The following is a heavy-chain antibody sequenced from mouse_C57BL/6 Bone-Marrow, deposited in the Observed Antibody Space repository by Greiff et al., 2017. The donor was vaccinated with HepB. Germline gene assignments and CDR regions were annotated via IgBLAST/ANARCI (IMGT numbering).Heavy chain of an antibody. Sequence: EVKLMESEGGLVQPGSSMKLSCTASGFTFSDYYMAWVRQVPEKGLEWVANINYDGSSTYYLDSLKSRFIISRDNAKNILYLQMSSLKSEDTATYYCARAGPVYYFGYWGEVTTLTVSS. CDR2: INYDGSST. V-gene: IGHV5-16*01. CDR1: GFTFSDYY. CDR3: ARAGPVYYFGY. J-gene: IGHJ2*01.